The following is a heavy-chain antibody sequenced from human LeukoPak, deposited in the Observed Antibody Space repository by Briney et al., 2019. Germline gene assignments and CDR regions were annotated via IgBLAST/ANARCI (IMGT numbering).Heavy chain of an antibody. J-gene: IGHJ5*02. CDR2: INPNSGGT. V-gene: IGHV1-2*02. D-gene: IGHD1-26*01. CDR3: ARDESGGAGFDP. CDR1: GYTFTGYY. Sequence: GASVKVSCKASGYTFTGYYMHWVRQAPGQGLEWMGWINPNSGGTNYAQKFQGRVTMTRDASISTAYMELSRLRSDDTAVYYCARDESGGAGFDPWGQGTLVTVSS.